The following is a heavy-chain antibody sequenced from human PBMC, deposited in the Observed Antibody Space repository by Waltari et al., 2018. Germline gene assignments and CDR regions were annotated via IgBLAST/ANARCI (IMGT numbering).Heavy chain of an antibody. Sequence: QVQLQESGPSLLKPSETLSLICTVSGGSISGFYWSWVRQPPGKGLDWIGYIYYTGSTNFHPSLKSRVTMSVDTSKNQCSLKLSSVTAADTAFYYCARGGGGDWEWFDPWGQGTLVTVSS. D-gene: IGHD2-21*02. V-gene: IGHV4-59*01. J-gene: IGHJ5*02. CDR2: IYYTGST. CDR1: GGSISGFY. CDR3: ARGGGGDWEWFDP.